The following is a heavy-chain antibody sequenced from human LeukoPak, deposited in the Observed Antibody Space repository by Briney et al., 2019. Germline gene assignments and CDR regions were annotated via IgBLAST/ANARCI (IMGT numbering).Heavy chain of an antibody. CDR3: ARDWAHGSFDY. CDR2: INPSSGSA. Sequence: ASVRVSCKASGYTFSGYSMHWVRQAPGQGLEWMGMINPSSGSATYAQKFQGSVTMTRDTSTTTLYMELSSLRSEDTAVYYCARDWAHGSFDYWGQGTPVIVSS. D-gene: IGHD3-10*01. V-gene: IGHV1-46*01. J-gene: IGHJ4*02. CDR1: GYTFSGYS.